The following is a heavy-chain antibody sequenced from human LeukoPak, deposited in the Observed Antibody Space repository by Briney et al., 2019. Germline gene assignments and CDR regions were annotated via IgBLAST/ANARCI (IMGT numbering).Heavy chain of an antibody. Sequence: PGGSLRLSCAASGFTFSSYSMNWVRQAPGKGLEWVSVIYSGGSTYYADSVKGRFTISRDNSKNTLYLQMNSLRAEDTAVYYCASGSYWGANDAFDIWGQGTMVTVSS. CDR1: GFTFSSYS. V-gene: IGHV3-66*01. J-gene: IGHJ3*02. CDR2: IYSGGST. CDR3: ASGSYWGANDAFDI. D-gene: IGHD1-26*01.